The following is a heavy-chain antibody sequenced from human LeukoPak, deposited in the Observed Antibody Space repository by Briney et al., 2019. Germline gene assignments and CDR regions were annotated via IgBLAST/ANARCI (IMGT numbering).Heavy chain of an antibody. V-gene: IGHV3-30*03. CDR3: AREAYYYYYMDV. Sequence: GGSLRLSCAASGFTFSNYGMSWVRQAPGKGLEWVAVMSFDGSHTYYADSVKGRFTISRDNSKNTLYLQMNSLRAEDTAVYYCAREAYYYYYMDVWGKGTTVTVSS. CDR2: MSFDGSHT. CDR1: GFTFSNYG. J-gene: IGHJ6*03.